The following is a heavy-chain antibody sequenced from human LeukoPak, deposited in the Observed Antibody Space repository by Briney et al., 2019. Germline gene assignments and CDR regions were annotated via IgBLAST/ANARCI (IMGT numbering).Heavy chain of an antibody. V-gene: IGHV4-39*07. Sequence: SETLSLTCTVSGGSISSSSYYWGWIRQPPGKGLEWIGSIYYSGSTYYNPSLKSRVTISVDTSKNQFSLKLSSVTAADTAVYYRAREYYYDSSGYHYWGQGTLVTVSS. CDR3: AREYYYDSSGYHY. CDR2: IYYSGST. CDR1: GGSISSSSYY. D-gene: IGHD3-22*01. J-gene: IGHJ4*02.